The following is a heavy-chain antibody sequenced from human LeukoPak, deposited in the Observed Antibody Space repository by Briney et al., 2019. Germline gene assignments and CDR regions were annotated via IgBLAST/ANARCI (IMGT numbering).Heavy chain of an antibody. J-gene: IGHJ4*02. D-gene: IGHD6-19*01. CDR3: AKDGHSSGSSFDY. CDR1: GFTFSSYS. CDR2: ISSSSSTI. Sequence: GGSLRLSCAASGFTFSSYSMNWVRQAPGKGLEWVSYISSSSSTIYYADSVKGRFTISRDNSKSTLYLQMNSLRAEDTAVYYCAKDGHSSGSSFDYWGQGTLVTVSS. V-gene: IGHV3-48*01.